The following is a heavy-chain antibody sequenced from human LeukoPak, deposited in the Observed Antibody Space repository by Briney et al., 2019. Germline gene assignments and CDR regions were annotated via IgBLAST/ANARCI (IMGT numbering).Heavy chain of an antibody. CDR2: ISHSGST. J-gene: IGHJ4*02. CDR1: GGSFSGYY. V-gene: IGHV4-34*01. CDR3: ARANPGFRAFDY. D-gene: IGHD3-10*01. Sequence: PSETLSLTCAVYGGSFSGYYWSWIRQPPGKGLEWIGEISHSGSTNYNPSLTSRVTISVDSSKNQFSLKLTSVAAADTAVYYCARANPGFRAFDYWGQATLVTVSS.